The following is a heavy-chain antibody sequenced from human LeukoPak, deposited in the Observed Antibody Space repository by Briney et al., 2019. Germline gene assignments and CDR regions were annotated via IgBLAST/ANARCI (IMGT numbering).Heavy chain of an antibody. CDR1: GYTFTNSY. CDR2: INPDGGNT. J-gene: IGHJ3*02. D-gene: IGHD3-10*01. Sequence: ASVKVSCKASGYTFTNSYIHWVRQAPGQVLEWMGLINPDGGNTNYAQNFQGRVTLTRDTSTSTAYMELSRLRSDDTAVYYCASGTIYGSGSYSSAFDIWGQGTMVTVSS. CDR3: ASGTIYGSGSYSSAFDI. V-gene: IGHV1-46*01.